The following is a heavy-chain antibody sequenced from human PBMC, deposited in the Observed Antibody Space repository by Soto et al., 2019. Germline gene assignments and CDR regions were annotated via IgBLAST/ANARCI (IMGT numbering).Heavy chain of an antibody. Sequence: QLQVQESGSGLVKPSQTLSLTCTVSGGSISSGGYSWSWIRQPPGKGLEWIGYIYHSGSTSSNPSLKSRVTISVDRSQNQFSLKLSSVTAADTAMYYCARESNYHDAFDIWGQGTVVTVSS. CDR1: GGSISSGGYS. V-gene: IGHV4-30-2*01. CDR2: IYHSGST. J-gene: IGHJ3*02. D-gene: IGHD4-4*01. CDR3: ARESNYHDAFDI.